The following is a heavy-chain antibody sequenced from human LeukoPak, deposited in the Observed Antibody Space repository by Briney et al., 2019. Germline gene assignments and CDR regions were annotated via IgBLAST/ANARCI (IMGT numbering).Heavy chain of an antibody. J-gene: IGHJ4*02. V-gene: IGHV3-7*01. CDR3: VRGEDFYGNSGQGEY. Sequence: PGGSLRLSCAASGFAYSNFWMSWVRQAPGKGLEWVASINQDGSEKYYGDSMKGRVTISRDNTKNSLTLQMHRLRADDRAVYYCVRGEDFYGNSGQGEYWGQGLLVTVSS. D-gene: IGHD5-12*01. CDR2: INQDGSEK. CDR1: GFAYSNFW.